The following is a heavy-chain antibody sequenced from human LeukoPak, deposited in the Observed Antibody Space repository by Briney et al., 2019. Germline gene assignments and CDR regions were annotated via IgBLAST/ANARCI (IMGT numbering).Heavy chain of an antibody. J-gene: IGHJ6*03. CDR1: GGSFGGYY. Sequence: SETLSLTCAVYGGSFGGYYWSWIRQPPGKGLEWIGEINHSGSTNYNPSLKSRVTISVDTSKNQFSLKLSSVTAADTAVYYCARGAGDYVYYYHYYMDVWGKGTTVTVSS. CDR3: ARGAGDYVYYYHYYMDV. V-gene: IGHV4-34*01. D-gene: IGHD4-17*01. CDR2: INHSGST.